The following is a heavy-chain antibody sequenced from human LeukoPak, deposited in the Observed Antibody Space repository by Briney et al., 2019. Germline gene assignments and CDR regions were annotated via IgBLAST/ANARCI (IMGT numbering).Heavy chain of an antibody. Sequence: SQTLSLTCAVSGDSVSGNIVAWNWMRQSPSRGLKWLGRTYRGSSYYAPSMKSQISISPDTSKNQFYLHLNSVTPEDTAVYFCVRGQYSAFDIWGQGTLVIVSS. CDR1: GDSVSGNIVA. CDR2: TYRGSS. J-gene: IGHJ3*02. V-gene: IGHV6-1*01. D-gene: IGHD2-21*01. CDR3: VRGQYSAFDI.